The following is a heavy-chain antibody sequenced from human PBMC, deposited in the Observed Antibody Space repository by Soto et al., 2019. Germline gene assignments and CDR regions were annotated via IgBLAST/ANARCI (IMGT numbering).Heavy chain of an antibody. V-gene: IGHV1-18*01. CDR3: ARVGCRSPSCYAGDWFDP. D-gene: IGHD2-2*01. J-gene: IGHJ5*02. Sequence: QVQLVQSGAEVKKPGASVKVSCKASDYTFTSYGINWVRQAPGQGLEWMGWISAYTGNTNYAQNLQGRVTMTTDTSTGTAYMELRSPTSHDTAVYYCARVGCRSPSCYAGDWFDPWGQGTLVTVSS. CDR1: DYTFTSYG. CDR2: ISAYTGNT.